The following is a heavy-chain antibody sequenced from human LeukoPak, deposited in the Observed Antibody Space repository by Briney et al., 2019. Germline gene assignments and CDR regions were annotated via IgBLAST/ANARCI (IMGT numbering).Heavy chain of an antibody. Sequence: ASVKVSCKASGYTFTSYYMHWVRQAPGQGLEWMGIINPSGGSTSYAQKFQGRVTMTRDTSTSTVYMELSSLRSEDTAVYYCARDPPRGGSYYNPFPYYMDVWGKGTTVTVSS. CDR3: ARDPPRGGSYYNPFPYYMDV. CDR1: GYTFTSYY. V-gene: IGHV1-46*01. J-gene: IGHJ6*03. D-gene: IGHD3-10*01. CDR2: INPSGGST.